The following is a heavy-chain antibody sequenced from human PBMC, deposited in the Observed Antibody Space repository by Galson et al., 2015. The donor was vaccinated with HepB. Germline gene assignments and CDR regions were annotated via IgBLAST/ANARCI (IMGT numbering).Heavy chain of an antibody. CDR3: ARGEMVAGGLFDY. D-gene: IGHD3-16*01. V-gene: IGHV3-74*01. CDR1: GFTFSSYW. J-gene: IGHJ4*02. Sequence: SLRLSCAASGFTFSSYWMHWVRQAPGKGLVWVSRINSDGSSTSYADSVKGRFTISRDNAKNTLYLQMNSLRAEDTAVYYCARGEMVAGGLFDYWGQGTLVTVSS. CDR2: INSDGSST.